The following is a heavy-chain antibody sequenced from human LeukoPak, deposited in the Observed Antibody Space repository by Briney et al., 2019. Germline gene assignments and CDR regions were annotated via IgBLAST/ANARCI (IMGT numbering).Heavy chain of an antibody. D-gene: IGHD6-19*01. J-gene: IGHJ4*02. CDR2: INPNSGGT. Sequence: ASVKVSCKASGYTFTGYYMHWVRQAPGQGLEWMGWINPNSGGTNYAQKFQGRVTMTRDTSISTAYMELSRLRSDDTAVYYRARHLPYSSGWDPEDYWGQGTLVTVSS. V-gene: IGHV1-2*02. CDR3: ARHLPYSSGWDPEDY. CDR1: GYTFTGYY.